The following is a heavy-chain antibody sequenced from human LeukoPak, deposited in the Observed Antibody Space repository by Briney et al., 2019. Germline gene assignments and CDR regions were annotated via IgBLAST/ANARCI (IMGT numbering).Heavy chain of an antibody. V-gene: IGHV1-18*01. J-gene: IGHJ4*02. D-gene: IGHD3-16*01. Sequence: ASVKVSCKASGYTFTSYGISWVRQAPGQGLEWMGWISAYNGNTNYAQKLQGRVTMTTDTSTSTAYMELRSLRSDDTAVYYCARDLGGAQEISSNFDYWGQGTLVTVSS. CDR2: ISAYNGNT. CDR3: ARDLGGAQEISSNFDY. CDR1: GYTFTSYG.